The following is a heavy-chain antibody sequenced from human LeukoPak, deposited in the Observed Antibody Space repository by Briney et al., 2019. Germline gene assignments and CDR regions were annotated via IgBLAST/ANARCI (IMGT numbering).Heavy chain of an antibody. Sequence: SETLSLTCTVSGYSISSGYYWGWIRQPPGKGLEWIGSIYHSGSTYYNPSLKSRVTISVDTSKNQFSLKLSSVTAADTAVYYCARHENDCSSTSCYPGHFDFWGQGTLVTVSS. CDR1: GYSISSGYY. V-gene: IGHV4-38-2*02. CDR3: ARHENDCSSTSCYPGHFDF. D-gene: IGHD2-2*01. J-gene: IGHJ4*02. CDR2: IYHSGST.